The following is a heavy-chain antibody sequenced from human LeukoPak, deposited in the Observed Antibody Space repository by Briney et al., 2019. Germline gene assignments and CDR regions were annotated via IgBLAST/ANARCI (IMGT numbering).Heavy chain of an antibody. CDR3: ARGDGYGYNWFDS. J-gene: IGHJ5*01. D-gene: IGHD5-24*01. CDR2: IIPIFGTA. CDR1: GGTFSNYA. Sequence: SVKVSCKAFGGTFSNYAITWVRQAPGQGLEWMGRIIPIFGTANYAQKFQGRVTITTDESTSTDYMELSSLRSADTAVYYCARGDGYGYNWFDSWGQGTLVTVSS. V-gene: IGHV1-69*05.